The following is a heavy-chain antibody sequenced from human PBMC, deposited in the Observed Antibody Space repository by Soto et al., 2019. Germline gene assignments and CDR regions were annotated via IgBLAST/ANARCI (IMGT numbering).Heavy chain of an antibody. CDR2: ISAYNGNT. V-gene: IGHV1-18*01. CDR3: ARNREGLSAAAGHEAFDS. CDR1: GYTFTSYG. D-gene: IGHD6-13*01. Sequence: ASVKVSCKASGYTFTSYGISWVRQAPGQGLEWMGWISAYNGNTNYAQKLQGRVTMTTDTSTSTAYMELRSLRSDDTKVYYCARNREGLSAAAGHEAFDSWGQGTMLAVAS. J-gene: IGHJ3*02.